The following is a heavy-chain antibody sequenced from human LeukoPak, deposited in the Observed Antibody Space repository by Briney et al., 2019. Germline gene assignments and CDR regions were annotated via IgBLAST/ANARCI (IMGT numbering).Heavy chain of an antibody. V-gene: IGHV3-30*18. CDR1: GFTFSSYG. J-gene: IGHJ4*02. CDR2: ISYDGSNK. CDR3: AKVGDYYDSSGLDY. Sequence: GESLKISCAASGFTFSSYGMHWVRQAPGKGLEWVAVISYDGSNKYYADSVKGRFTISRDNSKNTLYLQMNSLRAEDTAVYYCAKVGDYYDSSGLDYWGQGTLVTVSS. D-gene: IGHD3-22*01.